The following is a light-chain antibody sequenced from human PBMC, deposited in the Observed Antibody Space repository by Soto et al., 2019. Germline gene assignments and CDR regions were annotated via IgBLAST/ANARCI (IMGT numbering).Light chain of an antibody. CDR2: GST. Sequence: EVVLTQSPGTLSLSPGERATLSCRASQSVSNNFLAWYQQKRGEPPKLLIFGSTDRATGIPDRFSGSGSGTDFTLTISRLEPEDLAVYYCQQYGSSPTFTFGQGTNVEIK. CDR1: QSVSNNF. CDR3: QQYGSSPTFT. J-gene: IGKJ2*01. V-gene: IGKV3-20*01.